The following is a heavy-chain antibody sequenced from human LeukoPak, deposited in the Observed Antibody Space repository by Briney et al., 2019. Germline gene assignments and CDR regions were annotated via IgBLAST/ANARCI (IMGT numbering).Heavy chain of an antibody. V-gene: IGHV3-21*01. CDR3: VRDDAAWLY. CDR2: ISPSSSYI. D-gene: IGHD6-13*01. CDR1: GSTFNTFG. Sequence: GGSLRLSCAASGSTFNTFGLNWVRQLPGKGLQWVSSISPSSSYIYYEDSVKGRFTISRDDAKNSLYLQMNSLTVGDTAVYYCVRDDAAWLYWGRGALVTVS. J-gene: IGHJ4*02.